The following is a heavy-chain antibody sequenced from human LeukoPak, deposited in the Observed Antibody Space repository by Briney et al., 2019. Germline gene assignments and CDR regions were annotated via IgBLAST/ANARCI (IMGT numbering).Heavy chain of an antibody. CDR1: GFTLSNYG. D-gene: IGHD3-10*01. CDR2: IQRDGSTT. J-gene: IGHJ4*02. V-gene: IGHV3-7*01. CDR3: ARDLYGSEDV. Sequence: GGSLRLSCAASGFTLSNYGMSWVRQIPGKGLEWVANIQRDGSTTYYVYSVEGRFIISRDNTKNSLYLQMNSLRVEDTAVYYCARDLYGSEDVWGQGTLVTVSS.